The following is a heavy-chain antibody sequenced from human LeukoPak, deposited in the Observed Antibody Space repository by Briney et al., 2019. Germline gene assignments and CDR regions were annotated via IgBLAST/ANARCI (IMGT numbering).Heavy chain of an antibody. CDR3: ARGTYYYDSSGYYEYFQH. J-gene: IGHJ1*01. Sequence: GGSLRLSCAASGFTFSSYGMHWVRQAPGKGLEWVAVIGYDGSNKYYADSVKGRFTISRDNSKNTLYLQMNSLRAEDTAVYYCARGTYYYDSSGYYEYFQHWGQGTLVTVSS. CDR1: GFTFSSYG. CDR2: IGYDGSNK. V-gene: IGHV3-33*01. D-gene: IGHD3-22*01.